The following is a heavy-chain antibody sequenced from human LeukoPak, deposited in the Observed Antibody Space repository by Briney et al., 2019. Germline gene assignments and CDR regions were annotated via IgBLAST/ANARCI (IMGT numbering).Heavy chain of an antibody. V-gene: IGHV1-18*01. CDR1: GYTFTSYG. D-gene: IGHD3-3*01. J-gene: IGHJ4*02. Sequence: GASVKVSCKASGYTFTSYGISWVRQAPGQGLEWMGWISAYNGNTNNAQKLQGRVTMTTDTSTSTAYMELRSLRSDDTAVYYCAARLRFLEWLFLVDWGQGTLVTVSS. CDR3: AARLRFLEWLFLVD. CDR2: ISAYNGNT.